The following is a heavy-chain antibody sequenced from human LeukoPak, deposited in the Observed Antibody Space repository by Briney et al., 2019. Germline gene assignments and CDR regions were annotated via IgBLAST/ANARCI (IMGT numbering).Heavy chain of an antibody. J-gene: IGHJ4*02. V-gene: IGHV4-34*01. CDR2: INHSGST. CDR3: AGGKGDSSLDY. Sequence: SETLSLTCAVYGGSFSGYYWSWIRQPPGKGLEWIGEINHSGSTNYNPSLKSRVTISVDTSKNQFSLKLSSVTAADTAVYYCAGGKGDSSLDYWGQGTLVTVSS. CDR1: GGSFSGYY. D-gene: IGHD6-13*01.